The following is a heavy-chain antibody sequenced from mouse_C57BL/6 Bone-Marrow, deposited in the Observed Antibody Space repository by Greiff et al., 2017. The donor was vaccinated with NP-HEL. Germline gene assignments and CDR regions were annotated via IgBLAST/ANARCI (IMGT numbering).Heavy chain of an antibody. J-gene: IGHJ2*01. CDR2: IYPGSGST. CDR1: GYTFTSYW. CDR3: ASYDSSSYYFDY. Sequence: QVQLQQSGAELVKPGASVKMSCKASGYTFTSYWITWVKQRPGQGLEWIGDIYPGSGSTNYNEKFKSKATLTVDTASSTAYMQLSSLTSEDSAVYYGASYDSSSYYFDYWGQGTTLTVSS. D-gene: IGHD1-1*01. V-gene: IGHV1-55*01.